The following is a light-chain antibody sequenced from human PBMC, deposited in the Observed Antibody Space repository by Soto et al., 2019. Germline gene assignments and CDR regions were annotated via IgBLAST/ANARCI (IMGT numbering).Light chain of an antibody. V-gene: IGKV3-15*01. CDR1: QSVSSY. J-gene: IGKJ5*01. CDR2: GAS. CDR3: QQYNNWPPIT. Sequence: EIVLTQSPATLSLSPGERATLSCRASQSVSSYLAWYQQKPGQAPRLLIYGASSRATDIPARFSGSGSGTEFTLTIGSLQSEDFAVYYCQQYNNWPPITFGQGTRLEIK.